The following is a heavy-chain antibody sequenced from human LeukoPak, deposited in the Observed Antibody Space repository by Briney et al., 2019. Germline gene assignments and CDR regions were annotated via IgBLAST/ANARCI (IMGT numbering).Heavy chain of an antibody. Sequence: GGSLRLSCAASGFTFSSYSMNWVRQAPGKGLEWVSSISSSSSYIYYADSVKGRFAISRDNAKNSLYLQMNSLRAEDTAVYYCARDWGPPYYYDSSGYYYLFPSYYYYYYMDVWGKGTTVTVSS. D-gene: IGHD3-22*01. J-gene: IGHJ6*03. CDR2: ISSSSSYI. CDR3: ARDWGPPYYYDSSGYYYLFPSYYYYYYMDV. CDR1: GFTFSSYS. V-gene: IGHV3-21*01.